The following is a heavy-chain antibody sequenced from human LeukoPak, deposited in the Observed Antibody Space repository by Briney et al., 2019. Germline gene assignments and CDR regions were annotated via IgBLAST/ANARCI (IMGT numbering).Heavy chain of an antibody. CDR3: ARGLYNWNPTYFDY. Sequence: PSETLSLTCTVSGGSVSSGSYYWSWIRQPPGKGLEWIGYIYYSGSTNYNPSLKSRVTISVDTSKNQFSLKLSSVTAADTAVYYCARGLYNWNPTYFDYWGQGTLVTVSS. V-gene: IGHV4-61*01. CDR1: GGSVSSGSYY. CDR2: IYYSGST. J-gene: IGHJ4*02. D-gene: IGHD1-20*01.